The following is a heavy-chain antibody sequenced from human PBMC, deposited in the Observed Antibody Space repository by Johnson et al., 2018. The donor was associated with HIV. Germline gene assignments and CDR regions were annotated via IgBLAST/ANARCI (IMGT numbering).Heavy chain of an antibody. J-gene: IGHJ3*02. V-gene: IGHV3-7*01. CDR1: GFTLSSYW. CDR3: AKGGSAVAVAFDI. D-gene: IGHD6-19*01. CDR2: IRQDGSER. Sequence: VQLVESGGGLVQPGGSLKLSCAASGFTLSSYWMNWVRQAPGKGLEWVANIRQDGSERYYADSVKGRFTISRDNSKNTLYLQMNSLRAEDTAVYYCAKGGSAVAVAFDIWGQGTMVTVSS.